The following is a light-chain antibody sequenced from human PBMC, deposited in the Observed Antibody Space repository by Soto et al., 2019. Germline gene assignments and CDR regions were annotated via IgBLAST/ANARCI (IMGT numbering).Light chain of an antibody. CDR2: AAS. CDR1: QGIRNF. V-gene: IGKV1-27*01. J-gene: IGKJ3*01. CDR3: QKDGCGPG. Sequence: DIQMTQSPTSLSASVGDRVTITCRASQGIRNFVAWYQQKPGKAPKLLIYAASTLQSGVPSRFSGSGSGTDFTLTINRLEPGDVDNASCQKDGCGPGFGPGNKVEIK.